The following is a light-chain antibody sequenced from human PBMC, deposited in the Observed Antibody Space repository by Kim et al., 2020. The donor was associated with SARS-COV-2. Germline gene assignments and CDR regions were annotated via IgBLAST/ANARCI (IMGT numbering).Light chain of an antibody. CDR1: QSISEW. Sequence: LSASVGDRVAITCRASQSISEWLAWYQQKPGKAPKLLISKASTLESGVPSRFSGSGSGTEFTLTISSLQPEDFATYYCQQYNNWYTFGQGTKLEI. V-gene: IGKV1-5*03. CDR2: KAS. J-gene: IGKJ2*01. CDR3: QQYNNWYT.